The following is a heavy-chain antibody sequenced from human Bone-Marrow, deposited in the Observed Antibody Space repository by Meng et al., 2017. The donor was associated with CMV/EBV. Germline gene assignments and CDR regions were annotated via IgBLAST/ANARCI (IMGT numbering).Heavy chain of an antibody. V-gene: IGHV1-2*02. CDR1: GYTFTGYY. CDR2: INPNSGGT. D-gene: IGHD3-3*01. CDR3: ARDGVLRFLEWDNWLDP. Sequence: ASVKVSCKASGYTFTGYYMHWVRQAPGQGLEWMGWINPNSGGTNYAQKFQGRVTMTRDTSISTAYMELSRLRSDDTAVYYCARDGVLRFLEWDNWLDPWGQGTLVTVSS. J-gene: IGHJ5*02.